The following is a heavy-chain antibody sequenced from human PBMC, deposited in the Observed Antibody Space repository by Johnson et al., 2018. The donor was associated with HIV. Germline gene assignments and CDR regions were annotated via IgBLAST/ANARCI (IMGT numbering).Heavy chain of an antibody. D-gene: IGHD3/OR15-3a*01. CDR1: GFTFSYAW. Sequence: VQLVASGGGLVKPGGSLRLSCAASGFTFSYAWMNWVRQPPGQGLEWVSAISGSGGSTYYADSVKGRFTISRDNSKNTLYLQMNSLRAEDTAVYYCAPWTAIWGQGTMVTVSS. CDR3: APWTAI. CDR2: ISGSGGST. J-gene: IGHJ3*02. V-gene: IGHV3-23*04.